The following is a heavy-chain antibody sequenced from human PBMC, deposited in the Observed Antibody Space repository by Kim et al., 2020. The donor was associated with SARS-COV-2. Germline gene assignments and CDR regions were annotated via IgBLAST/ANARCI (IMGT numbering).Heavy chain of an antibody. D-gene: IGHD3-9*01. CDR1: GFTFDDYA. CDR2: ISWNSGSI. Sequence: GGSLRLSCAASGFTFDDYAMHWVRQAPGKGLEWVSGISWNSGSIGYADSVKGRFTISRDNAKNSLYLQMNSLRAEDTALYYCAKDGNFFLTEGADYWGQGTLVTVSS. CDR3: AKDGNFFLTEGADY. V-gene: IGHV3-9*01. J-gene: IGHJ4*02.